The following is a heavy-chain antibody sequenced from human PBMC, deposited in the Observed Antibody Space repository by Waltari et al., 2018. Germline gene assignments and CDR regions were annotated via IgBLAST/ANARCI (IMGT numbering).Heavy chain of an antibody. Sequence: VQLRESGPGLVRPAETLSLTCSVSGGSISSDSWSWIRQAPGKGLEWISGSSGSSSSTDYADSGKGRFTISRDNSKNTLYLQMNSLRVEDTAVYFCAKVEGGIVTRYYALDIWGQGTMVTVSS. CDR1: GGSISSDS. V-gene: IGHV3-23*01. D-gene: IGHD3-16*02. CDR3: AKVEGGIVTRYYALDI. CDR2: SSGSSSST. J-gene: IGHJ3*02.